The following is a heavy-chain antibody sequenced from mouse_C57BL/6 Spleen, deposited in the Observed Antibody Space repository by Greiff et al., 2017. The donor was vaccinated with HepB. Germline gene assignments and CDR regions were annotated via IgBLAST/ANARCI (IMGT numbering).Heavy chain of an antibody. V-gene: IGHV3-6*01. Sequence: EVQLQESGPGLVKPSQSLSLTCSVTGYSITSGYYWNWIRQFPGNKLEWMGYISYDGSNNYNPSLKNRISITRDTSKNQFFLKLNSVTTEDTATYYGAKGSNYRGRFDYWGQGTTLTVSS. CDR1: GYSITSGYY. J-gene: IGHJ2*01. CDR3: AKGSNYRGRFDY. D-gene: IGHD2-5*01. CDR2: ISYDGSN.